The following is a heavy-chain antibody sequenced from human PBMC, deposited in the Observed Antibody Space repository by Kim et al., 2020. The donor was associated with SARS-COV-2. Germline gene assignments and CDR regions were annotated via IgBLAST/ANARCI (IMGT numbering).Heavy chain of an antibody. D-gene: IGHD1-1*01. CDR3: ARDQSGTFAFDI. J-gene: IGHJ3*02. V-gene: IGHV3-21*01. Sequence: YYADSLKGRFTISRDNAKNSLYLQMNSLRAEDTAVYYCARDQSGTFAFDIWGQGTLVTVSS.